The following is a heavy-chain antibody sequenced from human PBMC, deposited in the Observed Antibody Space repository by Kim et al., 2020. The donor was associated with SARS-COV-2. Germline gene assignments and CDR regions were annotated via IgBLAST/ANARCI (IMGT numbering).Heavy chain of an antibody. CDR3: AKDGELVPGFPPSSDYYYYYGMDV. CDR2: ISGSGGST. CDR1: GFTFSSYA. V-gene: IGHV3-23*01. J-gene: IGHJ6*02. Sequence: GGSLRLSCAASGFTFSSYAMSWVRQAPGKGLEWVSAISGSGGSTYYADSVKGRFTISRDNSKNTLYLQMNSLRAEDTAVYYCAKDGELVPGFPPSSDYYYYYGMDVWGQGTTVTVSS. D-gene: IGHD3-10*01.